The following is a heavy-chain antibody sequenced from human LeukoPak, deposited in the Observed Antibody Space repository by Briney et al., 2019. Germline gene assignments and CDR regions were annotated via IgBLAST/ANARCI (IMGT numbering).Heavy chain of an antibody. CDR2: INPSGGST. CDR3: ARGSTIFGVVTYNWFDP. Sequence: GASVKVSCKASGYTFTSYYMHWVRQAPGQGLEWMGIINPSGGSTSYAQKFQGRVTMTRDTSTSTVYMELSSLRSEDTAVYYCARGSTIFGVVTYNWFDPWGQGTLVTASS. J-gene: IGHJ5*02. CDR1: GYTFTSYY. D-gene: IGHD3-3*01. V-gene: IGHV1-46*01.